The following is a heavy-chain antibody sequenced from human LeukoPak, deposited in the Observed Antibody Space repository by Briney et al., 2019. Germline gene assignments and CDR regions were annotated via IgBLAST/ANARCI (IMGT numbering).Heavy chain of an antibody. CDR2: IYPGDSDT. D-gene: IGHD1-26*01. J-gene: IGHJ3*01. Sequence: GESLKISCKASGYIFATSWIAWLRQTPGKGPQWMGIIYPGDSDTRYSPSFQGQVTISADKSINTAYLQWSSLRASDSAMYYCAKSNSGSFATHAFDFWGRGTMLTVSS. CDR1: GYIFATSW. CDR3: AKSNSGSFATHAFDF. V-gene: IGHV5-51*01.